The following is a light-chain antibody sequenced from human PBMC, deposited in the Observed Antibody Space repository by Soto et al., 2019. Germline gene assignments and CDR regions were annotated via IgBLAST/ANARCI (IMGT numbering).Light chain of an antibody. CDR3: QQYNNWLLT. CDR1: QNVHSN. CDR2: DTS. J-gene: IGKJ4*01. V-gene: IGKV3-15*01. Sequence: EVVMTQSPATLSVSPGDGATLSCRASQNVHSNLAWYQQKPGQAPRLLIYDTSTRATDIPFRFSGGGSGTEFTLTISSLQSEDFAVYYCQQYNNWLLTFGGGTKVEVK.